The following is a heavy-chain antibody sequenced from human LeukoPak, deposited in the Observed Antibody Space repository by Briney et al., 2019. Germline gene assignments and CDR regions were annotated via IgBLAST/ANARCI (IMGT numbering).Heavy chain of an antibody. CDR1: GGSISSYY. J-gene: IGHJ4*02. V-gene: IGHV4-4*07. CDR3: ARVGSGWSFDY. CDR2: IQTSGST. D-gene: IGHD6-19*01. Sequence: SETLSLTCTVSGGSISSYYWSWIRQPAGRGLEWIGRIQTSGSTNYNPSLKSRVTMSVDASKNKFSLKVNSVTAADTAVYYCARVGSGWSFDYWGQGTLVTVSS.